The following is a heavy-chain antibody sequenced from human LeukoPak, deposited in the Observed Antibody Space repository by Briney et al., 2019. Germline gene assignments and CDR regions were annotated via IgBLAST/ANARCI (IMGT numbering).Heavy chain of an antibody. CDR1: GASIRSYY. J-gene: IGHJ4*02. Sequence: SETLSLTCTVSGASIRSYYWSWIRQPPGKGLQWIGYIYYSESTNYNPSLKSRVTISVDTSKNQFSLKLSSVTAADTAVYYCARHVDYWGQGTLVTVSS. V-gene: IGHV4-59*08. CDR2: IYYSEST. CDR3: ARHVDY.